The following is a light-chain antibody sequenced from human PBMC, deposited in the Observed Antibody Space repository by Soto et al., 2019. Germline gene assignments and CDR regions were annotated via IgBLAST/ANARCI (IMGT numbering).Light chain of an antibody. CDR1: QSVSTY. J-gene: IGKJ2*01. Sequence: LTQSPSSLSSSLGERVTLSCRASQSVSTYLAWYQQKPGNAPKLLIYDASTFTSGVPARFSGSGSGTDITIIIRRVHPEYFANYCHHQINRYPFTFGQGTKLEIK. CDR3: HQINRYPFT. CDR2: DAS. V-gene: IGKV1-9*01.